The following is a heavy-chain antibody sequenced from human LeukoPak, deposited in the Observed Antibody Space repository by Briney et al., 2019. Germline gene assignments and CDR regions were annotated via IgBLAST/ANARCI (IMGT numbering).Heavy chain of an antibody. Sequence: SETLSLTCIVSGGSISSYYWSWIRQPPGKGLEWIGDIYYSGSTNYNPSLKSRVTISVDTSKNQFSLKLSSVTAADTAVYYCARQSGGSGSYPYYFDYWGQGTLVTVSS. CDR3: ARQSGGSGSYPYYFDY. V-gene: IGHV4-59*08. CDR1: GGSISSYY. CDR2: IYYSGST. D-gene: IGHD3-10*01. J-gene: IGHJ4*02.